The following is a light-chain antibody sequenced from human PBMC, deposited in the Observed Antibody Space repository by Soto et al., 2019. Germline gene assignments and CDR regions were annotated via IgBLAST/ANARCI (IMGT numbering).Light chain of an antibody. J-gene: IGKJ1*01. CDR2: GAS. CDR1: QSVSSN. Sequence: EIVMTQSPATLSVSPGEIATLSFRASQSVSSNLAWYQQKPGQAPRLLIYGASIRATGVPDRFSGSGSGTDFTLTISRLEPEDFAVYYCQQYNNWPRTFGQGTKVDIK. V-gene: IGKV3D-15*01. CDR3: QQYNNWPRT.